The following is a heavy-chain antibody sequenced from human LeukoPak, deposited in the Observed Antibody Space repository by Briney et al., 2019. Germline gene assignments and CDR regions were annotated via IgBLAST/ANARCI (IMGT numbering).Heavy chain of an antibody. D-gene: IGHD6-19*01. CDR3: ARDGSSGWWGHDAFDI. V-gene: IGHV3-74*03. J-gene: IGHJ3*02. Sequence: GGSLRLSCGATGFTISSYWMHWVRQAPGKGLVWVSRINGDGSSTTYADSVKGRFTISRDNSKNTLYLQMNSLRAEDTAVYYCARDGSSGWWGHDAFDIWGQGTMVTVSS. CDR2: INGDGSST. CDR1: GFTISSYW.